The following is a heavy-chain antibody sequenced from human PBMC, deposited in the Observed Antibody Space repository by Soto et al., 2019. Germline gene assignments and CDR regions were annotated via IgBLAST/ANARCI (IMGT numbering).Heavy chain of an antibody. CDR3: ARRRLVPAARRDWFDP. V-gene: IGHV1-8*01. D-gene: IGHD2-2*01. CDR1: GYTFTSYD. J-gene: IGHJ5*02. CDR2: MNPNSGNT. Sequence: QVQLVQSGAEVKKPGASVKVSCKASGYTFTSYDINWVRQATGQGLEWMGWMNPNSGNTGYAQKFQGRVTMTRNTSISTAYMELSSLRSEDTAVYYCARRRLVPAARRDWFDPWGQGTLVTVSS.